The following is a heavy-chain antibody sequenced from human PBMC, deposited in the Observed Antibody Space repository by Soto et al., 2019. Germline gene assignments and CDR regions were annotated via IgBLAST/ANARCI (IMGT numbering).Heavy chain of an antibody. J-gene: IGHJ6*02. CDR2: IYYSGST. CDR1: GDSLSSGGYY. CDR3: AKTKTPHVRNGMDV. D-gene: IGHD2-8*01. V-gene: IGHV4-31*04. Sequence: QVRLQESGPGLVRPSQTLSLTCTVSGDSLSSGGYYCSWIRQLPGKGLEWIGFIYYSGSTFYNPSLRSRVIMSADASKNQISLKLSSVTAADTAVYYCAKTKTPHVRNGMDVWGQGTTVTVSS.